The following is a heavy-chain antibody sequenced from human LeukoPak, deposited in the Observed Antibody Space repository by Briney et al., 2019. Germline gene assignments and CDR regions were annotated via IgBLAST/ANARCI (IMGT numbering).Heavy chain of an antibody. J-gene: IGHJ3*02. Sequence: GGSLRLSCAASGFTFSSYAMSWVRQAPGKGLEWVSAISGSGGSTHYADSVKGRFTISRDNSKNTLYLQMNSLRAEDTAVYYCARDLGIAARPDAFDIWGQGTMVTVSS. V-gene: IGHV3-23*01. D-gene: IGHD6-6*01. CDR2: ISGSGGST. CDR3: ARDLGIAARPDAFDI. CDR1: GFTFSSYA.